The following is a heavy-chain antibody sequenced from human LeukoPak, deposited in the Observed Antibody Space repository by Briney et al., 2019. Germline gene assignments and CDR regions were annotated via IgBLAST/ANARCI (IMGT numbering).Heavy chain of an antibody. Sequence: ASVKVSCKASGYTFTSYDINWVRQATGQGLEWMGWMNPNSGNTGYAQKFQGRVTMTRNTSISTAYMELSSLRSEDTAVYYCASLVAGDDAFDIWGQGTMATVSS. V-gene: IGHV1-8*01. CDR3: ASLVAGDDAFDI. J-gene: IGHJ3*02. CDR2: MNPNSGNT. CDR1: GYTFTSYD. D-gene: IGHD6-19*01.